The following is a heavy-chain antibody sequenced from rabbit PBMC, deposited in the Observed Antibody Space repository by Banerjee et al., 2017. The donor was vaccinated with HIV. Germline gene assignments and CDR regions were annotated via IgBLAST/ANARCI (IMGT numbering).Heavy chain of an antibody. J-gene: IGHJ4*01. CDR3: TRDFTGVIGWNFNL. Sequence: QEQLEESGGDLVKPEGSLTLTCTASGFSFSNRCVMCWVRQTPGKGLEWIACINTSSGNAVYANWAKGRFTISKTSSTTVTLQMTSLTAADTATYFCTRDFTGVIGWNFNLWGPGTLVTDS. CDR1: GFSFSNRCV. V-gene: IGHV1S45*01. CDR2: INTSSGNA. D-gene: IGHD7-1*01.